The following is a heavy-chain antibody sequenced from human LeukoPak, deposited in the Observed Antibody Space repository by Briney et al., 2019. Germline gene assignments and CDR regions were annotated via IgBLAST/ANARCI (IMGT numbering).Heavy chain of an antibody. Sequence: GGSLRLSCAASGFRFSTYGMSWVRQAPGKGLEWVSTISGSGGSTYYADSVKGRFTISRDNSKNTLYPQMNSLTAEDTAVYYCVLDLFSSFAFDIWGQGTMVTVSS. CDR1: GFRFSTYG. D-gene: IGHD3/OR15-3a*01. J-gene: IGHJ3*02. V-gene: IGHV3-23*01. CDR3: VLDLFSSFAFDI. CDR2: ISGSGGST.